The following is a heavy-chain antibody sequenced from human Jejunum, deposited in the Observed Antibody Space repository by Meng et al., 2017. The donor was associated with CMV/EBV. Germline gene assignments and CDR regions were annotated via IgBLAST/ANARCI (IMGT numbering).Heavy chain of an antibody. CDR2: IYTGGAT. CDR3: ARASGFRGAKFDY. D-gene: IGHD3-10*01. CDR1: GASISTYY. V-gene: IGHV4-4*07. Sequence: QGQLKESGPGLAKPSETLSLTCTVSGASISTYYWTWIRQPAGKGLEWIGHIYTGGATNYNPSLKSRVAMSVDTSKTQFFLRLNSVTAADTAVYFCARASGFRGAKFDYWGQGLLVTVSS. J-gene: IGHJ4*02.